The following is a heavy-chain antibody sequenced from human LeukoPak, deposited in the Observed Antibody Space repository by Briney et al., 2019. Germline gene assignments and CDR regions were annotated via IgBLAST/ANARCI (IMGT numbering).Heavy chain of an antibody. J-gene: IGHJ4*02. CDR1: GFTFSSYA. CDR3: ARASGHDYYFEY. V-gene: IGHV3-30-3*01. CDR2: ISYDGSNK. D-gene: IGHD3-10*01. Sequence: GGSLRLSCASSGFTFSSYAMSWVRQAPGKGLEWVAVISYDGSNKYYADSVKGRFTISRDNSKNTLYLQMNSLRAEDTAVYYCARASGHDYYFEYWGQGTLVTVSS.